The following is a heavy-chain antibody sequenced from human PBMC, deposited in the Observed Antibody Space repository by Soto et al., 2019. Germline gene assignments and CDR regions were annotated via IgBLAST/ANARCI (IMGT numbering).Heavy chain of an antibody. CDR1: GFTFSSYS. D-gene: IGHD1-1*01. CDR3: ASVRYTNGQSIDD. J-gene: IGHJ4*02. V-gene: IGHV3-48*01. CDR2: ISSSSSTI. Sequence: GGSLRLSCAASGFTFSSYSMNWVRQAPGKGLEWVSYISSSSSTIYYADSVKGRFTISRDNAKNSLYLQMNSLRAEDTAVYYCASVRYTNGQSIDDSGQGTLVTVSS.